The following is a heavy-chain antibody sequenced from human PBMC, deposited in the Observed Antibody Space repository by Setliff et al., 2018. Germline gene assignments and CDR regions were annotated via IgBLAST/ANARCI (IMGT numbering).Heavy chain of an antibody. CDR3: ARRIYCSSTSCSLNNWFDP. D-gene: IGHD2-2*01. CDR2: IYYSGST. V-gene: IGHV4-39*01. Sequence: PSETLSLTCTVSGGSISSSSYYWGWIRQPPGKGLEWIGSIYYSGSTYYNPSLKSRVTMSVETSKNQFSLKLSSVTAADTAVYYCARRIYCSSTSCSLNNWFDPWGQGTRVTVSS. CDR1: GGSISSSSYY. J-gene: IGHJ5*02.